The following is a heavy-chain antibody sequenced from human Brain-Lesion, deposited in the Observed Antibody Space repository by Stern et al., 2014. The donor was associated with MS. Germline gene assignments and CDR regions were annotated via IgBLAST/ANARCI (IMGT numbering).Heavy chain of an antibody. J-gene: IGHJ2*01. CDR2: VYYSGSI. D-gene: IGHD3-3*02. Sequence: QVQLLESGPGLVKPLQTLSLTCTVSGGSVSSGGYFWNWIRQHPGKGLEWLGHVYYSGSIHHNPSLKSRVTISVDTSKNQFSLRLRSVTAADTAVYYCARNPALWYFDLWGRGTLAAVSS. V-gene: IGHV4-31*03. CDR1: GGSVSSGGYF. CDR3: ARNPALWYFDL.